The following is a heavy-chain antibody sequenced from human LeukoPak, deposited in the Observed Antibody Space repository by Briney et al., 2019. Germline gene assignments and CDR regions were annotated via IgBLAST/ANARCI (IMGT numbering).Heavy chain of an antibody. Sequence: GGSLRLSCAASGFTFSSYAMHWVRQAPGKGLEWVAVISYDGSNKYYADSVKGRFTISRDNSKNTLYLQMNSLRAEDTAVYYCARQRGLYCSGGSCYSGYFDYWGQGTLVTVSS. CDR2: ISYDGSNK. V-gene: IGHV3-30*04. D-gene: IGHD2-15*01. CDR1: GFTFSSYA. CDR3: ARQRGLYCSGGSCYSGYFDY. J-gene: IGHJ4*02.